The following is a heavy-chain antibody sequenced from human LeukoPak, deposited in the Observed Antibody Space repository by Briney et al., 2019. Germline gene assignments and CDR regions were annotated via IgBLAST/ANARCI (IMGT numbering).Heavy chain of an antibody. CDR3: ARIPSGSFEDDY. CDR2: IIPIFGTA. Sequence: ASVKVSCKASGGTFSIYAISWVRQAPGQGLEWMGGIIPIFGTANYAQKFQGRVTITADKSTSTAYMELSSLRSEDTAVYYCARIPSGSFEDDYWGQGTLVTVSS. V-gene: IGHV1-69*06. D-gene: IGHD1-26*01. J-gene: IGHJ4*02. CDR1: GGTFSIYA.